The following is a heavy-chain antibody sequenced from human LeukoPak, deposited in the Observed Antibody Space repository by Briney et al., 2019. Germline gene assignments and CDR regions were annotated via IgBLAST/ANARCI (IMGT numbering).Heavy chain of an antibody. CDR1: GGTFSSYA. J-gene: IGHJ5*02. Sequence: VASVKVSCKASGGTFSSYAINWVRQATGQGLEWMGWMNPNSGNTGYAQKFQGRVTMTRNTSISTAYMELSSLRSEDTAVYYCARCLRYSSSWYIWFDPWGQGTLVTVSS. V-gene: IGHV1-8*02. CDR3: ARCLRYSSSWYIWFDP. CDR2: MNPNSGNT. D-gene: IGHD6-13*01.